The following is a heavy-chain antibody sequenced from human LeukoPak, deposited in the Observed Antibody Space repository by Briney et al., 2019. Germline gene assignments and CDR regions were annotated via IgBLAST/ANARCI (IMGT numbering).Heavy chain of an antibody. V-gene: IGHV3-30-3*01. CDR3: ARGAPNYYYDSSTNFDY. CDR1: GFTFSSYA. D-gene: IGHD3-22*01. Sequence: GGSLRLSCAASGFTFSSYAMHWVRQAPGKGLEWVAVISYDGSNKFYADSVKGRFTISRDNAKNSLYLQMNSLRAEDTAVYYCARGAPNYYYDSSTNFDYWGQGTLVTVSS. J-gene: IGHJ4*02. CDR2: ISYDGSNK.